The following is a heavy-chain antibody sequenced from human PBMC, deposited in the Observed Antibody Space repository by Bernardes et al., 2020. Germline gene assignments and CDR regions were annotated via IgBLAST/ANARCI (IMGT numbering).Heavy chain of an antibody. CDR3: ARILGICSTSTCFDAFDL. CDR2: DGTT. Sequence: DGTTHYADSLKGQFSISRDISKNTLYLQMNSLRPEDTAMYYCARILGICSTSTCFDAFDLWGQGTMVTVSS. V-gene: IGHV3-66*02. J-gene: IGHJ3*01. D-gene: IGHD2-2*01.